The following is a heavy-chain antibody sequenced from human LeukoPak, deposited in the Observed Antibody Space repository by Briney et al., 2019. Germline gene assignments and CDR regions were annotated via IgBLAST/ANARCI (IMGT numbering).Heavy chain of an antibody. CDR3: ARGRPTTSIAAAGVNWFDP. Sequence: SVKVSCKASGGTFGSYAISWVRQAPGQGLEWMGGIIPIFGTANYAQKFQGRVTITADKSTSTAYMELSSLRSEDTAVYYCARGRPTTSIAAAGVNWFDPWGQGTLVTVSS. V-gene: IGHV1-69*06. CDR2: IIPIFGTA. CDR1: GGTFGSYA. D-gene: IGHD6-13*01. J-gene: IGHJ5*02.